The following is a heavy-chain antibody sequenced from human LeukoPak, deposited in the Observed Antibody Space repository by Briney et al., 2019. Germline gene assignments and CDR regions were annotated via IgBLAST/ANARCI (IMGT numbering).Heavy chain of an antibody. Sequence: YPGGSLRLSCAASGFTFSSYGMNWVRQAPGKGLEWVSSISGSGDSTDYADSVKGRFTISRDNSKSTLYLQMNSLRAEDTAVYYCAKDWGEYFDYVWGSFTSFDSWGQGTLVTVSS. CDR1: GFTFSSYG. V-gene: IGHV3-23*01. D-gene: IGHD3-16*01. CDR3: AKDWGEYFDYVWGSFTSFDS. J-gene: IGHJ4*02. CDR2: ISGSGDST.